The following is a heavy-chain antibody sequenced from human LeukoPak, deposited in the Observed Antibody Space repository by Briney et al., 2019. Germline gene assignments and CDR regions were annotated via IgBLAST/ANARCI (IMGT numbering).Heavy chain of an antibody. CDR2: IYYSGST. V-gene: IGHV4-39*01. CDR1: GGSISSSSYY. CDR3: PGENCSGGSCYYYSYYGMDV. Sequence: SETLSLTCTVSGGSISSSSYYWGWIRQPPGKGLEWIGSIYYSGSTYYNPSLKSRVTISVDTSKNQFSLKLSSVTAADTAVYYCPGENCSGGSCYYYSYYGMDVWGQGPTVTVSS. D-gene: IGHD2-15*01. J-gene: IGHJ6*02.